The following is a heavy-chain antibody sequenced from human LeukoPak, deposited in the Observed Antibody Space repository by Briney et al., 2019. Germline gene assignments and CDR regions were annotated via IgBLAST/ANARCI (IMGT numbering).Heavy chain of an antibody. D-gene: IGHD6-13*01. CDR2: INPNSGGT. V-gene: IGHV1-2*02. CDR1: GYTLSGYY. CDR3: ARVGSSWYNY. J-gene: IGHJ4*02. Sequence: ASVKVSCKASGYTLSGYYLHWVRQAPGQGLEWMGWINPNSGGTNYAQKFQGRVTMTRDTSISTAYMELSRLRSDDTAVYSCARVGSSWYNYWGQGTLVTVSS.